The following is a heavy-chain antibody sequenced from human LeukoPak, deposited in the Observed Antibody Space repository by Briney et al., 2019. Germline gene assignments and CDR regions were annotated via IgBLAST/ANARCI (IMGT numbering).Heavy chain of an antibody. CDR1: GGSFSGYY. V-gene: IGHV4-34*01. CDR3: ARSGGLWLLTYYFDY. Sequence: SETLSLTCAVYGGSFSGYYWSWIRQPPGKGLEWIGEINHSGSTNYNPSLKSRVTISVDTSKNQLSLKLGSVTAADTAVYFCARSGGLWLLTYYFDYWGQGTLVTVSS. J-gene: IGHJ4*02. D-gene: IGHD3-22*01. CDR2: INHSGST.